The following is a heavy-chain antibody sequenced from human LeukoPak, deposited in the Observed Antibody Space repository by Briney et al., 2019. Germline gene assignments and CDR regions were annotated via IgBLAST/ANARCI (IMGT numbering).Heavy chain of an antibody. D-gene: IGHD6-13*01. J-gene: IGHJ3*02. CDR2: IKSDGSNA. Sequence: PGGSLRLSCAASGFTFSNYWIHWVLQAPGRGLVWVSRIKSDGSNANSADSVKGRFTISRDNSKNTLYLQMNSLRAEDTAVYYCAKGLPRIAAANDAFDIWGQGTMVTVSS. CDR3: AKGLPRIAAANDAFDI. CDR1: GFTFSNYW. V-gene: IGHV3-74*01.